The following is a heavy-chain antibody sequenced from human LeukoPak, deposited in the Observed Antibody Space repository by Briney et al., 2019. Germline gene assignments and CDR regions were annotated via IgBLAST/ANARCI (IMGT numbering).Heavy chain of an antibody. V-gene: IGHV1-24*01. CDR2: FDPEDGET. CDR3: ATQHLSSGTLIEVPFDY. CDR1: GYTLTELS. J-gene: IGHJ4*02. D-gene: IGHD3-10*01. Sequence: ASVKVSCKVSGYTLTELSMHWVRQAPGKGLEWMGGFDPEDGETIYAQKVQGRVTMTEDTSTDTAYMELSSLRSEDTAVYYCATQHLSSGTLIEVPFDYWGQGTLVTVSS.